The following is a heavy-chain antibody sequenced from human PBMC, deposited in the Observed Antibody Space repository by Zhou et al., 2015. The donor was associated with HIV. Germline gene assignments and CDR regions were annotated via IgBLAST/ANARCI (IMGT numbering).Heavy chain of an antibody. J-gene: IGHJ1*01. CDR2: ISYDGSNK. CDR1: GFTFSSYG. CDR3: VRGSSEARQYFQH. V-gene: IGHV3-30*03. D-gene: IGHD6-6*01. Sequence: QVQLVESGGGVVQPGRSLRLSCAASGFTFSSYGMHWVRQAPGKGLEWVAVISYDGSNKYYADSVKGRFTISRDNSKNTLSLQMNSLRAEDTAVYYCVRGSSEARQYFQHWGQGTLVTVSS.